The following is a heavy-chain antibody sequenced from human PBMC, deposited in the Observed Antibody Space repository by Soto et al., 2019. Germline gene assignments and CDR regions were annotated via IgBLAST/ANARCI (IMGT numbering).Heavy chain of an antibody. CDR1: GYTFTGYY. J-gene: IGHJ5*02. D-gene: IGHD2-2*01. CDR2: INPNSGGT. Sequence: GASVKVSCKASGYTFTGYYMHWVRQAPGQGLEWMGWINPNSGGTNYAQKFQGRVTMTRDTSISTAYMELSRLRSDDTAVYYCARDGVGGYCSSTSCHPFFDHWGQGTLVTVSS. V-gene: IGHV1-2*02. CDR3: ARDGVGGYCSSTSCHPFFDH.